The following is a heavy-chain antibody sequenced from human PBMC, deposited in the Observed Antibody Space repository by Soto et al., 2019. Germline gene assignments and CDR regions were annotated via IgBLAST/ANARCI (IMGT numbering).Heavy chain of an antibody. V-gene: IGHV2-70*11. CDR2: IDWDDDK. J-gene: IGHJ4*02. Sequence: SGPTLVNPTQTLTLTCTFSGFSLSTSGMCVSWIRQPPGKALEWLARIDWDDDKYYSTSLKTRLTISKDTSKNQVVLTMTNMDPVDTATYDCARCNWNYNRIDDWGQGTLVTVSS. CDR3: ARCNWNYNRIDD. CDR1: GFSLSTSGMC. D-gene: IGHD1-7*01.